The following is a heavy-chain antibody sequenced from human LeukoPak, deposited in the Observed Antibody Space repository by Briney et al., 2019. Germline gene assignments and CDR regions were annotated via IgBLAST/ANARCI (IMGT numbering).Heavy chain of an antibody. V-gene: IGHV3-11*01. D-gene: IGHD6-19*01. J-gene: IGHJ4*02. Sequence: GGSLRLSCAASGFTFSDYHMSWVRQAPGKGLEWLSYISPGGQTTYFADSVKGRLTLSRANAKNSLSLQMTSLTADATAVYFCAVGRDIRVAGPGGYFDYWGQGTLVAVSS. CDR1: GFTFSDYH. CDR3: AVGRDIRVAGPGGYFDY. CDR2: ISPGGQTT.